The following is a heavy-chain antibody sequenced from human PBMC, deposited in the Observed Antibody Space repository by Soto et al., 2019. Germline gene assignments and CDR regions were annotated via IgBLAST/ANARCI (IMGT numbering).Heavy chain of an antibody. D-gene: IGHD5-18*01. Sequence: SETLSLTCAVSGGSMSSGGYSWSWIRQPPGKGLEWIGYIYHSGSTYYNPSLKSRVTISVDRSKNQFSLKLSSVTAADTAVYYCARELDTAFDYWGQGTLVTVSS. J-gene: IGHJ4*02. CDR1: GGSMSSGGYS. CDR2: IYHSGST. CDR3: ARELDTAFDY. V-gene: IGHV4-30-2*01.